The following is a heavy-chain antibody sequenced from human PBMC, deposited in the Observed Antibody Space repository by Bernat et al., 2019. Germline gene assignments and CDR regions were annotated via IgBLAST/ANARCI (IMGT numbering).Heavy chain of an antibody. V-gene: IGHV3-30*03. CDR1: GFTFSNYG. J-gene: IGHJ4*02. CDR2: TPYDVNYK. Sequence: QVQLVESGGGVVLPGRSLTLSCATSGFTFSNYGIHWVRQAPGKGLEWVAFTPYDVNYKYYADAVKGRITISRETANNTVILQMNSLRGEDTAVYSFAGDRTVGATAQDFWGQGTLVTISS. CDR3: AGDRTVGATAQDF. D-gene: IGHD1-26*01.